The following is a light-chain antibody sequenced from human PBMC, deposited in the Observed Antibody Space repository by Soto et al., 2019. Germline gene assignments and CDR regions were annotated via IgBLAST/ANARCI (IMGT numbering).Light chain of an antibody. J-gene: IGLJ2*01. Sequence: QSVLTRPASVSGSPGQSITFPCTGTSSDIGKSKYVSWFQQLPGEAPRLIIYEVNSRPSGISDRFSGSKSGNSASLTISGLQPEDESTYYCASQTSPNMWIFGGGTK. CDR3: ASQTSPNMWI. CDR2: EVN. V-gene: IGLV2-14*01. CDR1: SSDIGKSKY.